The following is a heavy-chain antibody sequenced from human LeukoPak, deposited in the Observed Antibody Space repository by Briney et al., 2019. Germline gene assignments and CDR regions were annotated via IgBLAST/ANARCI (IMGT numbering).Heavy chain of an antibody. CDR1: GFTFSNAW. CDR3: ARDYYVAY. J-gene: IGHJ4*02. CDR2: IYSGGST. V-gene: IGHV3-53*01. Sequence: PGGSLRLSCAASGFTFSNAWMSWVRQAPGKGLEWVSIIYSGGSTYYADSVKGRFTISRDTSKNTLYLQMNSLRADDTAVYYCARDYYVAYWGQGTLVTVSS. D-gene: IGHD3-10*01.